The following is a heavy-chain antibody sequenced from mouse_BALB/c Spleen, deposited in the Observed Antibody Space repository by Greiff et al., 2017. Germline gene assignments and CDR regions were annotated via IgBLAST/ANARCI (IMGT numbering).Heavy chain of an antibody. V-gene: IGHV3-8*02. Sequence: DVKLVESGPSLVKPSQTLSLTCSVTGDSITSGYWNWIRKFPGNKLEYMGYISYSGSTYYNPSLKSRISITRDTSKNQYYLQLNSVTTEDTATYYCASVYDYDGDYYAMDYWGQGTSVTVSS. CDR1: GDSITSGY. J-gene: IGHJ4*01. CDR3: ASVYDYDGDYYAMDY. D-gene: IGHD2-4*01. CDR2: ISYSGST.